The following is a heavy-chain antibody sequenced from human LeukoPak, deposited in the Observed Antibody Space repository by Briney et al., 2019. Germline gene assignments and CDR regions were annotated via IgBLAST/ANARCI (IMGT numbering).Heavy chain of an antibody. CDR2: LYSGGST. CDR1: GFTVSGNY. CDR3: ASRDKGYYYGMDV. J-gene: IGHJ6*02. D-gene: IGHD5-24*01. V-gene: IGHV3-66*01. Sequence: GGSLRPSCAASGFTVSGNYMSWVRQAPGKGLEWVSLLYSGGSTYYADSVKGRFSISRDNSKNTLYLQMNSLRAEDTAVYYCASRDKGYYYGMDVWGQGTTVTVSS.